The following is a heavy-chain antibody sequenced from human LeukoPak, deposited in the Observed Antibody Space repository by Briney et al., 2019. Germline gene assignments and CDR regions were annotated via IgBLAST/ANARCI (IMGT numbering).Heavy chain of an antibody. CDR2: IYSSGNT. Sequence: SETLSLTCTVSGASISSNNYYWGWVRQPPGKGLEWIGNIYSSGNTYYNASLKSRVTISVDTSKNQFSLKLSSVTAADTAVYYCARRIARYYYYYMDVWGKGTTVTVSS. J-gene: IGHJ6*03. D-gene: IGHD2-21*01. V-gene: IGHV4-39*07. CDR3: ARRIARYYYYYMDV. CDR1: GASISSNNYY.